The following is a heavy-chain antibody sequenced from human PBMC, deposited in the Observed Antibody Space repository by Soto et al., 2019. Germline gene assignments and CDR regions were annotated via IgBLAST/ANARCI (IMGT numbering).Heavy chain of an antibody. CDR1: GGSISSGGYA. J-gene: IGHJ5*02. D-gene: IGHD1-7*01. V-gene: IGHV4-30-2*01. Sequence: SETLSLTCAVSGGSISSGGYAWNWIRQPPGKGLEWIGYIYHSGYTSYNPSLKNRVTISVDKSKNQFSLTLSFVTAADTAVYYCARDSLTGNYFDPWGQGTLVTVSS. CDR3: ARDSLTGNYFDP. CDR2: IYHSGYT.